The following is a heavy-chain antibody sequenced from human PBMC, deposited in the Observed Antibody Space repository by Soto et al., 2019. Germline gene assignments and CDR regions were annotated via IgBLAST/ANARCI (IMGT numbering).Heavy chain of an antibody. CDR3: ARGGGYYDFWSAYS. CDR1: GFNFRNYA. J-gene: IGHJ3*01. CDR2: ISSDGGST. D-gene: IGHD3-3*01. Sequence: GGSLRLSCAASGFNFRNYAMLWVRQAPGKGLEYVSAISSDGGSTHYANSVKGRFIISRDNSKNTLYLQMGSLKTEDMAVFYCARGGGYYDFWSAYSWGQGTMVTVSS. V-gene: IGHV3-64*01.